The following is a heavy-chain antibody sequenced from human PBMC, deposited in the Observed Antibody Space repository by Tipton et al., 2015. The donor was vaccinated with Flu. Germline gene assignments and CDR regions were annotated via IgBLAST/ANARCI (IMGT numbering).Heavy chain of an antibody. V-gene: IGHV1-46*01. Sequence: QSGAEVKKPGASVKVSCEASGYTFTSYYMHWVRQAPGQGLEWMGIINPSGGSTSYAQKFQGRVTMTRDTSTSTVYMELSSLRSEDTAVYYCAREREAATSAFDIWGQGTMVTVSS. D-gene: IGHD2-15*01. CDR2: INPSGGST. CDR3: AREREAATSAFDI. CDR1: GYTFTSYY. J-gene: IGHJ3*02.